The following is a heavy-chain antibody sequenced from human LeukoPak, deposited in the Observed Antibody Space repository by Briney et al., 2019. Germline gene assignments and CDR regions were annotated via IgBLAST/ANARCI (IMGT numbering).Heavy chain of an antibody. D-gene: IGHD2-15*01. Sequence: GGSLRLSCAASGFTFSSYAMSWVRQAPGKGLEWVPAISGSGGSTYYADSVKGRFTISRDNSKNTLYLQMNSLRAEDTAVYYCAKDGGDIVVVVAADGINWFDPWGQGTLVTVSS. CDR3: AKDGGDIVVVVAADGINWFDP. CDR2: ISGSGGST. V-gene: IGHV3-23*01. CDR1: GFTFSSYA. J-gene: IGHJ5*02.